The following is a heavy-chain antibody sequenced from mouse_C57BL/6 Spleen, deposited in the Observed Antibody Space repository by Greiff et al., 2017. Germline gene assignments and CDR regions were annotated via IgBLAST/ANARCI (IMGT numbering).Heavy chain of an antibody. Sequence: QVQLQQPGAELVKPGASVKLSCKASGYTFTSYWMHWVKQRPGQGLEWIGMIHPNSGSTNYNEKFKSKATLTVDKSSSTAYMQLSSLTSEDSAVYYCARGNYVYYYFDYWGQGTTLTVSS. V-gene: IGHV1-64*01. CDR3: ARGNYVYYYFDY. CDR2: IHPNSGST. D-gene: IGHD2-1*01. J-gene: IGHJ2*01. CDR1: GYTFTSYW.